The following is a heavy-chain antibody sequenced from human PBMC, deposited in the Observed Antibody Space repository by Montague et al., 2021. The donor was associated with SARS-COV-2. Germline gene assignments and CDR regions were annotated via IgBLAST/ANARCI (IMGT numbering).Heavy chain of an antibody. D-gene: IGHD3-16*02. J-gene: IGHJ3*01. CDR3: AGGQVTVFTVLIKLPAEGPLDG. V-gene: IGHV4-34*12. CDR1: GGSFSDYY. Sequence: SETLSLTCAVYGGSFSDYYWTWIRQAPGKGLEWIAVVVHRGSSSYNPSLQSRFTISVARSKNQFSGRLTSVTSADTAVYYCAGGQVTVFTVLIKLPAEGPLDGWGLGTKVTVSS. CDR2: VVHRGSS.